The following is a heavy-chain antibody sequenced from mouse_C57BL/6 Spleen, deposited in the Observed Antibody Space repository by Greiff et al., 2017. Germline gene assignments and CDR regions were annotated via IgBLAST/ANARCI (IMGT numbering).Heavy chain of an antibody. V-gene: IGHV1-55*01. D-gene: IGHD2-12*01. CDR2: IYPGSGST. Sequence: QVQLQQPGAELVKPGASVTMSCKASGYTFTSYWITWVKQRPGQGLEWIGDIYPGSGSTNYNEKFKSKATLTVDTSSSTAYMQLSSLTSEDSAVYYCARRVYDYAMDYWGQGTSVTVSS. J-gene: IGHJ4*01. CDR3: ARRVYDYAMDY. CDR1: GYTFTSYW.